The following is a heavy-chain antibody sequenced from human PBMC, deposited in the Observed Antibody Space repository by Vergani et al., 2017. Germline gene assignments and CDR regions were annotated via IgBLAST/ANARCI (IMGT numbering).Heavy chain of an antibody. V-gene: IGHV3-53*01. J-gene: IGHJ4*02. CDR2: IYSGGST. D-gene: IGHD4-17*01. CDR3: ARADYGDYEDYFDY. Sequence: EVQLVESGGGLVQPGGSLRLSCAASGFTVSSNYMSWVRQAPGKGLEWVSVIYSGGSTYYADSVKGRFTISRDNAKNSLYLQMNSLRAEDTAVYYCARADYGDYEDYFDYWGQGTLVTVSS. CDR1: GFTVSSNY.